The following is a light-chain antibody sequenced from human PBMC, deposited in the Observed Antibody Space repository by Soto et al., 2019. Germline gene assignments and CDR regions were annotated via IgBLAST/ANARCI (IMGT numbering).Light chain of an antibody. CDR3: QQYHHWPPIT. CDR1: QSVSSN. CDR2: GAS. Sequence: EIVLTQSPGTLSLSPGERATLSCRASQSVSSNLAWYQQKPGQAPRFLIYGASTRATGIPARFSGSGSGTEFTLTISSLQSEDFAVYYCQQYHHWPPITFGQGTRLEIK. V-gene: IGKV3-15*01. J-gene: IGKJ5*01.